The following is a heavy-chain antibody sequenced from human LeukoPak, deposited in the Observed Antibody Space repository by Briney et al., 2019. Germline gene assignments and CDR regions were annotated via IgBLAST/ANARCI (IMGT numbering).Heavy chain of an antibody. CDR3: AREGIVVRPGYYFDY. J-gene: IGHJ4*02. D-gene: IGHD6-6*01. CDR1: GGTFSSYA. Sequence: GASVKVSCKASGGTFSSYAISWVRQAPGQGLEWMGWINTNSGVTKYAQNFQGRVTMTRDTSSSTAYMELSRLRSDDTAVYYCAREGIVVRPGYYFDYWGQGTLVTVSS. V-gene: IGHV1-2*02. CDR2: INTNSGVT.